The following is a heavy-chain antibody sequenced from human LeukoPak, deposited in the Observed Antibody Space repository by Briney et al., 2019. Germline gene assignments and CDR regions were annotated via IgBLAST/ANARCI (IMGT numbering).Heavy chain of an antibody. J-gene: IGHJ6*03. V-gene: IGHV4-4*07. CDR2: IYTSGST. CDR3: ARGGYSSSSNYYYYMDV. CDR1: GGSISTYY. Sequence: KPSETLSLTCTVSGGSISTYYWSWIRQPAGEGLEWIGRIYTSGSTNYNPSLKSRVTMSLDTSKNQFSLKLSSVTAADTAVYYCARGGYSSSSNYYYYMDVWGKGTTVTVSS. D-gene: IGHD6-6*01.